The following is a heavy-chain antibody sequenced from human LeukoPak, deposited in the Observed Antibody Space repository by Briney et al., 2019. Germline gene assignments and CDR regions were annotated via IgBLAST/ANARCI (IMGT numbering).Heavy chain of an antibody. Sequence: GESLKISCKGSGYSFTSYWIGWVRQMPGKGLEWMGIIYPGDSDTRYSPSFQGQVTISADKSISTAYLQWSSLKASDTAMYYCARRRQNYDSSGYSLAMIEYYMDVWGKGTTVTVSS. CDR2: IYPGDSDT. V-gene: IGHV5-51*01. CDR3: ARRRQNYDSSGYSLAMIEYYMDV. D-gene: IGHD3-22*01. CDR1: GYSFTSYW. J-gene: IGHJ6*03.